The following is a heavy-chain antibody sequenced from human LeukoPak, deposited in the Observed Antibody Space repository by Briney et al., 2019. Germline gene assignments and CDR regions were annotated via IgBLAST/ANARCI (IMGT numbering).Heavy chain of an antibody. D-gene: IGHD6-13*01. CDR2: IRYDGSDK. CDR3: AREAAAGDYYYMDV. V-gene: IGHV3-30*02. J-gene: IGHJ6*03. CDR1: GFTFSSYG. Sequence: PGGSLRLSCAASGFTFSSYGMHWVRQAPGKGLEWVAFIRYDGSDKYYPDSVKGRFTISRDNAKNSLYLQMNSLRAEDTAVYYCAREAAAGDYYYMDVWGKGTTVTISS.